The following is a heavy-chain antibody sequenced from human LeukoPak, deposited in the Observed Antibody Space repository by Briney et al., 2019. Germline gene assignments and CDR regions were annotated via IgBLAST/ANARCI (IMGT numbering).Heavy chain of an antibody. D-gene: IGHD2-2*01. Sequence: SETLSLTCTVSGASISSYYWSWIRQPPGKGLEWIGYIYYSGSSNHNPSLKSRVTISVDTSKNQFSLKLSSVTAADTAVYYCARGGLKGYCSSTSCQDFDYWGQGTLVTVSS. CDR3: ARGGLKGYCSSTSCQDFDY. CDR2: IYYSGSS. V-gene: IGHV4-59*01. CDR1: GASISSYY. J-gene: IGHJ4*02.